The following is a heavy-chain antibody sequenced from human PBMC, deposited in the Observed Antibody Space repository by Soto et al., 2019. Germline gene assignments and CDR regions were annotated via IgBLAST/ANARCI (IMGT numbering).Heavy chain of an antibody. D-gene: IGHD4-17*01. CDR1: GGSISSGGYS. Sequence: SETLSLTCAVSGGSISSGGYSWSWIRQPPGKGLEWIGYIYHSGSTYYNTSLKSRVTISVNTSKNQFSLKLSSVTAADMDVYYCARAYGDYVFDYWGQGTLVTVSS. CDR3: ARAYGDYVFDY. CDR2: IYHSGST. V-gene: IGHV4-30-2*01. J-gene: IGHJ4*02.